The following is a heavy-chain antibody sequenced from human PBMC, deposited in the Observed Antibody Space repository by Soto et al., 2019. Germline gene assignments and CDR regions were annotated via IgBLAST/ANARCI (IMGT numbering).Heavy chain of an antibody. CDR1: GYSFTSYW. CDR2: IYPGDSDT. V-gene: IGHV5-51*01. CDR3: ARQRYYDFWSGYYRLDGFDY. Sequence: LGESLKISCKGSGYSFTSYWIGWVRQMPGKGLEWMGIIYPGDSDTRYSPSFQGQVTISADKSISTAYLQWSGLKASDTAMYYCARQRYYDFWSGYYRLDGFDYWGQGTLVTVSS. J-gene: IGHJ4*02. D-gene: IGHD3-3*01.